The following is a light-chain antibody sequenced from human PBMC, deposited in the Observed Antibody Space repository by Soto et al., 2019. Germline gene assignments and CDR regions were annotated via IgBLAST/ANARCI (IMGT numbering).Light chain of an antibody. Sequence: QSALTQPPSASGTHGQRVTISCSGRSSNIGSNTVNWYQQLPGTAPNLLIYSNNQRPSGVPDRFSGAKSGTSASLAISGLQSEDEADYDCAAWDDSLNGSVFGGGTELTVL. J-gene: IGLJ2*01. CDR1: SSNIGSNT. V-gene: IGLV1-44*01. CDR2: SNN. CDR3: AAWDDSLNGSV.